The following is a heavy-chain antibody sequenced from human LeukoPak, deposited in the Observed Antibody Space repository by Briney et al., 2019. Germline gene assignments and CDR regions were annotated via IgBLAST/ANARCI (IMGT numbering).Heavy chain of an antibody. CDR3: TKLKGWYGEGYFDY. V-gene: IGHV3-53*01. CDR1: GFTVSSNY. J-gene: IGHJ4*02. D-gene: IGHD3-10*01. Sequence: GSLRLSCAASGFTVSSNYMSWVRQAAGKGLELVSVIYSGGTTFYADSVKGRFTISRDNSKNTLYLQMNSLRADDTAVYYCTKLKGWYGEGYFDYWGQGTLVTVSS. CDR2: IYSGGTT.